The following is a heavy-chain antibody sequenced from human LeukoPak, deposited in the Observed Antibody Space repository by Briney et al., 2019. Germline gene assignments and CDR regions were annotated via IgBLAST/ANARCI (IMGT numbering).Heavy chain of an antibody. V-gene: IGHV3-15*04. Sequence: WIRQPPGKGLEWVGRIESKTDGGTTDYAAPVKGRFTISRDDSKNTLYLQMNSLKTEDTAVYYCTTDPPYSSSFDYWGQGTLVTVSS. J-gene: IGHJ4*02. CDR2: IESKTDGGTT. CDR3: TTDPPYSSSFDY. D-gene: IGHD6-13*01.